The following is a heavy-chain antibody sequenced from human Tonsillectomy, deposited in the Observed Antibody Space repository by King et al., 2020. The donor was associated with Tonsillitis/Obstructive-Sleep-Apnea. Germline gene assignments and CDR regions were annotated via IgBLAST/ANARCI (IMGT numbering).Heavy chain of an antibody. Sequence: VQLVESGAEVMKPGASVKVSCKASGYTFTTYGISWVRQAPGQGLEWMGWISAYNGDTNYAQKLQGRVTMTTDTSTTTAYMEVRSLRSDDTAVYYCARDSRSHYYDTSGYYTFDYWGQGTLVTVSS. J-gene: IGHJ4*02. CDR3: ARDSRSHYYDTSGYYTFDY. V-gene: IGHV1-18*01. CDR1: GYTFTTYG. CDR2: ISAYNGDT. D-gene: IGHD3-22*01.